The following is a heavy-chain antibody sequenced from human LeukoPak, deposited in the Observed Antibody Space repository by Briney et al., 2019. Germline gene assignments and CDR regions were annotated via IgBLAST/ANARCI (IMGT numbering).Heavy chain of an antibody. CDR3: AKDLLRFLEWLAYFDY. CDR2: IRYDGSNK. Sequence: GGSLRLSCAPSGFTFSSYGMHWVRQAPGKGLEWVAFIRYDGSNKYYADSVKGRFTISRDNSKNTLYLQMNSLRAEDTAVYYCAKDLLRFLEWLAYFDYWGQGTLVTVSS. CDR1: GFTFSSYG. D-gene: IGHD3-3*01. V-gene: IGHV3-30*02. J-gene: IGHJ4*02.